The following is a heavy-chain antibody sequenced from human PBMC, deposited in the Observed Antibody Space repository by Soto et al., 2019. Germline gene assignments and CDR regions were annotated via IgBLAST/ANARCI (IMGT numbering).Heavy chain of an antibody. Sequence: GGSLRLSCAASGFTFSGSAMHWVRQASGKGLEWVGRIRSKANSYATAYAASVKGRFTISRDDSKNTAYLQMNSLKTEDTAVYYCTRVETSLESYYYYGMDVWGQGTTVTVSS. D-gene: IGHD1-1*01. CDR1: GFTFSGSA. CDR3: TRVETSLESYYYYGMDV. J-gene: IGHJ6*02. V-gene: IGHV3-73*01. CDR2: IRSKANSYAT.